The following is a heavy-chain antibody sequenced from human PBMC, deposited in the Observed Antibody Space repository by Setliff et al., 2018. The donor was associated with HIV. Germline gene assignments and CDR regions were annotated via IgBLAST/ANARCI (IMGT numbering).Heavy chain of an antibody. CDR1: GGSIINYY. CDR3: ARIPPYASGRGGFDS. V-gene: IGHV4-59*01. Sequence: SETLSLTCTVSGGSIINYYWSWIRQPPGKGLEWIAYVYHNGYNSYNPSLKSRVTLSVDTSKNQFSLNMRSATAADTAVYYCARIPPYASGRGGFDSWGQGTLVTVSS. CDR2: VYHNGYN. D-gene: IGHD2-2*01. J-gene: IGHJ4*02.